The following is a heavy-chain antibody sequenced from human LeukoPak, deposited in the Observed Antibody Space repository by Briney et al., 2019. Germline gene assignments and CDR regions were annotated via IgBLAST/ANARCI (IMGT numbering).Heavy chain of an antibody. CDR3: ERDWGYGSGSPNWFVL. D-gene: IGHD3-10*01. J-gene: IGHJ5*02. CDR1: GFTFSSYS. CDR2: ITSSSSYI. Sequence: GGSLRLSCAASGFTFSSYSMNWVRQAPGKGLEWVSSITSSSSYIYYADSVKGRFTISRDNAKNSLYLQMNSLRAEDTGVYYCERDWGYGSGSPNWFVLWGEGTLVSVS. V-gene: IGHV3-21*01.